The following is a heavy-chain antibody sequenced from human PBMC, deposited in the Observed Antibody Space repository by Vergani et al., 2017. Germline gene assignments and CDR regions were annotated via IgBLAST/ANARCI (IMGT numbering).Heavy chain of an antibody. CDR2: IYHSGST. CDR3: ARAKPLAGYYFGSGSLYD. J-gene: IGHJ4*02. Sequence: QVQLQESGPGLVKPSETLSLTRTVSGYSISSGYYWGWIRQPPGKGLEWIGSIYHSGSTYYNPSLKSRVTISVDKSKNQFSLKLSSVTAADTAVYYCARAKPLAGYYFGSGSLYDWGQGTLVTVSS. CDR1: GYSISSGYY. V-gene: IGHV4-38-2*02. D-gene: IGHD3-10*01.